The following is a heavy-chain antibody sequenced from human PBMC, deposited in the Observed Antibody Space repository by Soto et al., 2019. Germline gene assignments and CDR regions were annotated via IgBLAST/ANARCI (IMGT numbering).Heavy chain of an antibody. Sequence: PSETLSLTCAVSSGSIISSNWWSLVRHPPGKGLEWIGEIYHSGSTNYNPSLKSRVTISVDKSKNQFSLKLSSVTAADTAVYYCARRVGQQSGFTGFDPWGQGALVTVSS. CDR2: IYHSGST. CDR1: SGSIISSNW. J-gene: IGHJ5*02. V-gene: IGHV4-4*02. CDR3: ARRVGQQSGFTGFDP. D-gene: IGHD3-10*01.